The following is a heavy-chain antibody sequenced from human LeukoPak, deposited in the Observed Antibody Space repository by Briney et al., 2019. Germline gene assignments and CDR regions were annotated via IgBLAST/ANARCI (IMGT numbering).Heavy chain of an antibody. Sequence: GGSLRLSCAASGFTFSTYSMNWVRQAPGKGLEWISYISHGSTRIFYADSVEGRFTVSRDDAKNALYLQMNSLRVEDTAVYYCTRDPGYSYAMXSWGQGILVTVSS. CDR2: ISHGSTRI. CDR3: TRDPGYSYAMXS. CDR1: GFTFSTYS. D-gene: IGHD5-18*01. V-gene: IGHV3-48*01. J-gene: IGHJ4*02.